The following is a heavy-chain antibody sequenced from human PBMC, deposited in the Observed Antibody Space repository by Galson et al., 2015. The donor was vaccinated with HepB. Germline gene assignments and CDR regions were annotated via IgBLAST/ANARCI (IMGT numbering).Heavy chain of an antibody. Sequence: SVKVSCKASGDSFSDYPVNWVRQAPGQGLEWMGRIVPILHLTNDAQTLRGRITISADQSTNAVYMELSSLRSEDTAIYFCARSRRSHYYDSRATGYFWGQGTLVTVSS. CDR1: GDSFSDYP. V-gene: IGHV1-69*02. D-gene: IGHD3-22*01. J-gene: IGHJ4*02. CDR3: ARSRRSHYYDSRATGYF. CDR2: IVPILHLT.